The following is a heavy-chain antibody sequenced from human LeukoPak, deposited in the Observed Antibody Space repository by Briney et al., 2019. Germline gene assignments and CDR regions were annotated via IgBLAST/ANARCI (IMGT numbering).Heavy chain of an antibody. CDR2: IKQDGGQK. CDR3: ARGIIVVTALYFDS. J-gene: IGHJ4*02. D-gene: IGHD2-21*02. CDR1: GFTFSSYW. Sequence: GGSLRLSCAASGFTFSSYWMSWARQTPGKGLEWLANIKQDGGQKYYVDSVKGRFTVSRDDAKNSLYLQMNTLRAEDTAVYYCARGIIVVTALYFDSWGQGTLVTVSS. V-gene: IGHV3-7*03.